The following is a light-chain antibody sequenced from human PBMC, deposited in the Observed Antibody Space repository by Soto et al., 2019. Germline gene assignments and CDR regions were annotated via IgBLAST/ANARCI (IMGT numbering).Light chain of an antibody. J-gene: IGLJ2*01. CDR2: DVS. CDR3: SSYTSSSTLVV. CDR1: SSDVGGYNY. Sequence: QSALTQPASVSGSPGQSITISCTGTSSDVGGYNYVSWYQQHPGKAPKLMIYDVSNRPSGFSNRFSGSESGNTAYLTISGLQAEDEAEYYCSSYTSSSTLVVFGGGTKLTVL. V-gene: IGLV2-14*01.